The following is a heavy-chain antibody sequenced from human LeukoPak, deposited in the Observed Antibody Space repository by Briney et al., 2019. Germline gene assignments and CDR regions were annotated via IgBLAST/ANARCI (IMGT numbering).Heavy chain of an antibody. V-gene: IGHV3-33*06. D-gene: IGHD6-13*01. CDR3: AKAWSGYSSRSPTGY. Sequence: PGGSLRLSCAASGFTFSSYGMHWVRQAPGKGLEWVAVIWYDGSNKYYADSVKGRFTISRGNSKNTLYLQMNSLRAEDTAVYYCAKAWSGYSSRSPTGYWGQGTLVTVSS. CDR2: IWYDGSNK. CDR1: GFTFSSYG. J-gene: IGHJ4*02.